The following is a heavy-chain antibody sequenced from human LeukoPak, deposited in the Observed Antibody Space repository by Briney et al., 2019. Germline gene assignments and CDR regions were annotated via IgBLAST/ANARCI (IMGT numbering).Heavy chain of an antibody. CDR2: IYYSGST. V-gene: IGHV4-59*01. CDR1: GGSISSYY. CDR3: AIEYSSGWSPHFDY. D-gene: IGHD6-19*01. J-gene: IGHJ4*02. Sequence: SETLSLTCTVSGGSISSYYWSWIRQPPGKGLEWIGYIYYSGSTNYNPSLKSRVTISVDTSKNRFSLKLSSVTAADTAVYYCAIEYSSGWSPHFDYWGQGTLVTVSS.